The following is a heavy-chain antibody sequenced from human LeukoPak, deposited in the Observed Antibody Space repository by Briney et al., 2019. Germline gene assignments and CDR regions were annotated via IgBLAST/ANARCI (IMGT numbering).Heavy chain of an antibody. CDR1: GYTFTSYA. V-gene: IGHV1-3*01. D-gene: IGHD3-16*01. CDR2: INGGNDNT. J-gene: IGHJ4*02. CDR3: AAVDYGDY. Sequence: RASVKVSCKASGYTFTSYAIHWVRQAPGQGLEWMGWINGGNDNTKYSEKFQGRVTFTKDTSASTAYMELSSLRSEDTAVYYCAAVDYGDYWGQGTLVTVSS.